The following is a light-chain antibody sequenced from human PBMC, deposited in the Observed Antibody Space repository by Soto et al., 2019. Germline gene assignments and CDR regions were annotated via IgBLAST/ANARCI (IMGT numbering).Light chain of an antibody. Sequence: QSALTQPASVSGSPGQSITISCTGTSSDVGSYDLVSWYQQHPDKAPKLMIYEVSKRPSGVSNRFSGSKSGNTASLTISGLQAEDESEYYCSSYAGGSTYVVFGGGTKLTVL. V-gene: IGLV2-23*02. CDR2: EVS. CDR1: SSDVGSYDL. CDR3: SSYAGGSTYVV. J-gene: IGLJ2*01.